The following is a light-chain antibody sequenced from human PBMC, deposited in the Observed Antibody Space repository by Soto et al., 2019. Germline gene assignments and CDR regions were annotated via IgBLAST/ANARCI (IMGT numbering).Light chain of an antibody. V-gene: IGLV4-69*01. CDR3: QTWGTGIQV. Sequence: QLVLTQSPSASASLGASVKRTCTLSSGHSSYAIAWHQQRPEKGPRYLMKLNSDGSHSKGDGIPDRFSGSSSGAERYLTISSLQSEDEADYYCQTWGTGIQVFGGGTKLTVL. CDR1: SGHSSYA. J-gene: IGLJ2*01. CDR2: LNSDGSH.